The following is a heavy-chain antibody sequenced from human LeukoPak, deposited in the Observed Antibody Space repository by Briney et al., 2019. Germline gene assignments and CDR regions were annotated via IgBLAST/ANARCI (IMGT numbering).Heavy chain of an antibody. CDR1: GFTFSDYY. Sequence: KPGVSLRLSCAASGFTFSDYYMSWIRQAPGKGLEWVSYISSSGSTIYYADSVKGRFTISRDNAKNSLYLQMNSLRAEDTAVYYCAREYYDILTGYYMPLDYWGQGTLVTVSS. CDR2: ISSSGSTI. D-gene: IGHD3-9*01. V-gene: IGHV3-11*01. J-gene: IGHJ4*02. CDR3: AREYYDILTGYYMPLDY.